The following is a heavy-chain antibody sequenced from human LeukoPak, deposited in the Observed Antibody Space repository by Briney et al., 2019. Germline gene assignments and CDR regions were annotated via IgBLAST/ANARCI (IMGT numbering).Heavy chain of an antibody. CDR1: GFTFSNCW. J-gene: IGHJ4*02. D-gene: IGHD3-10*01. CDR3: AGWRTYDSGSYNY. Sequence: GGSLRLSCAASGFTFSNCWMSWIRQAPGKGLEWVANIKQDGSEKYYVDSVKGRFTVSRDNAKNSLYLQMDSLRADDTALYYCAGWRTYDSGSYNYWGQGSLVTVSS. CDR2: IKQDGSEK. V-gene: IGHV3-7*01.